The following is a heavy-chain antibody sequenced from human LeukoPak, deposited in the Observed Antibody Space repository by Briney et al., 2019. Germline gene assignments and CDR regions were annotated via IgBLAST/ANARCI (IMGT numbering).Heavy chain of an antibody. CDR3: ARVVRWDSSGYYRFYYIDY. V-gene: IGHV3-53*01. CDR2: IYSGGST. J-gene: IGHJ4*02. D-gene: IGHD3-22*01. CDR1: GFTVSSNY. Sequence: GGSLRLSCAASGFTVSSNYMSWVRQAPGKGLEWVSVIYSGGSTYYADSVKGRFTISRDNSKNTLYLQMNSLRAEDTAVYYCARVVRWDSSGYYRFYYIDYWGQGTLVTVSS.